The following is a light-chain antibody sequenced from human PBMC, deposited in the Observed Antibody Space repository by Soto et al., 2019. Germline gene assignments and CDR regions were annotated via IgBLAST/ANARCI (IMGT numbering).Light chain of an antibody. CDR1: QSVSSN. CDR3: QQYNNWPGT. Sequence: EIVMTQSPATLSVSPGERATLSCRASQSVSSNLAWYQQKPGQAPRLLIYGASTRATGIPARFSGSGSGTESTLTMRSLQSEDFAVYYCQQYNNWPGTFGPGNKVDIK. V-gene: IGKV3-15*01. J-gene: IGKJ3*01. CDR2: GAS.